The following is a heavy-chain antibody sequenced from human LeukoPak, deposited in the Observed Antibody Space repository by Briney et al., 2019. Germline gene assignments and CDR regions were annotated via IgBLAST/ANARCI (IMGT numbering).Heavy chain of an antibody. CDR3: ARAPGTDSSGYYGY. CDR2: INHSGST. CDR1: GGSFSGYY. J-gene: IGHJ4*02. V-gene: IGHV4-34*01. Sequence: PSETLSLTCAVYGGSFSGYYWSWIRQPPGKGLEWIGEINHSGSTNYNPSLKSRVTISVDTSKNQFSLKLSSVPAADTAVYYCARAPGTDSSGYYGYWGQGTLVTVSS. D-gene: IGHD3-22*01.